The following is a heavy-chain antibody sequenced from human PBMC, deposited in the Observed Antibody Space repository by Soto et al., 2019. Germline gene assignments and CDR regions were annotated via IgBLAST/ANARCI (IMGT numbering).Heavy chain of an antibody. Sequence: QVQLVQSGAEVKKPGASVKVSCKASGYTFTSYGISWVRQAPGQGLEWMGWISAYNGNTNYAHKLQGRVTMTTDTSTSAAYMELRSLRSADTAVYYCARSRRDGYEGNWFDPWGQGTLVTVSS. CDR3: ARSRRDGYEGNWFDP. J-gene: IGHJ5*02. V-gene: IGHV1-18*01. CDR1: GYTFTSYG. D-gene: IGHD5-12*01. CDR2: ISAYNGNT.